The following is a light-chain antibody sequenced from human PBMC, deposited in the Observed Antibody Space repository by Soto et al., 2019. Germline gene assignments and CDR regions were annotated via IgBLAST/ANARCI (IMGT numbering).Light chain of an antibody. CDR2: AAS. V-gene: IGKV1-27*01. Sequence: DIQMTQSPSSLSTSVGDRVTITCRASQAIGIYLAWYQQKPGKVPKLLIYAASTLQSGVPSRFSGSGSGPDFTLTINSLQPEDVATYYCQKYSGAPPTFGQGTKVEIK. CDR3: QKYSGAPPT. J-gene: IGKJ1*01. CDR1: QAIGIY.